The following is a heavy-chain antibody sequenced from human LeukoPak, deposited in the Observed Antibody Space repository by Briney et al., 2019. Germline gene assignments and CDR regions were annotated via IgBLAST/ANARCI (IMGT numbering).Heavy chain of an antibody. V-gene: IGHV1-18*04. CDR3: ARDGGYSSEVWFDP. J-gene: IGHJ5*02. CDR2: ISAYNGNT. D-gene: IGHD6-25*01. CDR1: GYTFTSYY. Sequence: ASVKVSCKASGYTFTSYYMHWVRQAPGQGLEWMGWISAYNGNTNYAQKLQGRVTMTTDTSTSTAYMELRSLRSDDTAVYYCARDGGYSSEVWFDPWGQGTLVTVSS.